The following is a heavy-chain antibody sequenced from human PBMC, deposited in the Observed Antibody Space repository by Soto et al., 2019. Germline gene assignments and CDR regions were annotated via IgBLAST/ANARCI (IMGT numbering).Heavy chain of an antibody. CDR3: ARVGQQLGPYYYGMDV. J-gene: IGHJ6*02. Sequence: SVKVSCKASGGTFSSYAISWVRQAPGQGLEWMGGIIPIFGTANYAQKFQGRVTITADESTSTAYMERSSLRSEDTAVYYCARVGQQLGPYYYGMDVWGQGTTVTVSS. D-gene: IGHD6-13*01. CDR2: IIPIFGTA. CDR1: GGTFSSYA. V-gene: IGHV1-69*13.